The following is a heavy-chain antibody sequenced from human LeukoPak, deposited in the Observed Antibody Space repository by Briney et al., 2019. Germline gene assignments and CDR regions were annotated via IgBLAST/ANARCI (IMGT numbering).Heavy chain of an antibody. CDR2: IYTSGST. D-gene: IGHD2-2*01. Sequence: SETLSLTCTVAGGSISSGSYYWSWIRQPAGKGLEWIGRIYTSGSTNYNPSLKSRVTISVDTSKSQFSLKLSSVTAADTAVYYCAREDIVVVPAANPFDYWGQGTLVTVSS. CDR3: AREDIVVVPAANPFDY. CDR1: GGSISSGSYY. V-gene: IGHV4-61*02. J-gene: IGHJ4*02.